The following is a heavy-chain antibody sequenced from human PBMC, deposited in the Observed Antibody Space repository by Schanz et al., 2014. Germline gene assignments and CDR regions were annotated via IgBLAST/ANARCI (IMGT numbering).Heavy chain of an antibody. CDR3: AREVGLYDRGWFDP. CDR1: GGTFSTYT. D-gene: IGHD3-22*01. V-gene: IGHV1-69*08. J-gene: IGHJ5*02. CDR2: IIPILGIA. Sequence: QVQLVQSGAEVKKPGSSVKVSCKASGGTFSTYTISWVRQAPGQGLEWMGRIIPILGIANYAQKFQGRVTITADTSTTTAYMELSSLRSEDTAVYYCAREVGLYDRGWFDPWGQGTLVTVSS.